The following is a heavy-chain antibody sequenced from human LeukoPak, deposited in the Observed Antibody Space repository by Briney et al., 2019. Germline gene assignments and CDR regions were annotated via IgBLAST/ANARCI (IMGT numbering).Heavy chain of an antibody. CDR1: GFTFSRHA. D-gene: IGHD3-22*01. CDR3: ARDEYYDTSGYYGYYFDF. J-gene: IGHJ4*01. V-gene: IGHV3-23*01. CDR2: ISGGADST. Sequence: GGSLRLSCVLSGFTFSRHAMNWVRQAPGKGLEWVSAISGGADSTFYSDSVQGRFTISRDNYENTLYLQMNSLRAEDTAVYYCARDEYYDTSGYYGYYFDFWGHGTLVTVSS.